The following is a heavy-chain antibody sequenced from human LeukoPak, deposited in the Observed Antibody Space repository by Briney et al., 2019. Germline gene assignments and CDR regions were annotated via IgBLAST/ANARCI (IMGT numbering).Heavy chain of an antibody. Sequence: GGSLRLSCAASGLTFSSYVMSWVRQAPGKGLEWVSAISGSGGSTYYADSVKGRFTISRDNSKNTLYLQVSSLRAEDTAVHRCAKGGRITAVLPFDYWGQGTLVTVSS. J-gene: IGHJ4*02. CDR2: ISGSGGST. CDR1: GLTFSSYV. D-gene: IGHD6-13*01. V-gene: IGHV3-23*01. CDR3: AKGGRITAVLPFDY.